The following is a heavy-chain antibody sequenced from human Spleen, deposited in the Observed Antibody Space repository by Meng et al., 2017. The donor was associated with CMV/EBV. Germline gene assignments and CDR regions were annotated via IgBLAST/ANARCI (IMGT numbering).Heavy chain of an antibody. CDR3: AKEAARKNYYDSSGYCFDY. Sequence: GGSLRLSCAASGFFFSLNGMHRVRQAPGKGLEWVAVIWYDGSDKYYGDSVKGRFTISRDNSKNTLYLQMNSLRAEDTAVYYCAKEAARKNYYDSSGYCFDYWGQGTLVTVSS. V-gene: IGHV3-33*06. D-gene: IGHD3-22*01. CDR1: GFFFSLNG. J-gene: IGHJ4*02. CDR2: IWYDGSDK.